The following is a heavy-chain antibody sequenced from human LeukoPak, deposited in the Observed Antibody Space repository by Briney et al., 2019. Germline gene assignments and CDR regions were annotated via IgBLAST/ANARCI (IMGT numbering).Heavy chain of an antibody. D-gene: IGHD6-13*01. Sequence: PGGSLRLSCAASGFTFSSYWMHWVRQAPGKGLVWVSRINSDGSSTIYADSVKGRFTISRDNAKNTLYLQMNSLRAEDTAVYYCARGTAAAGFDYWGQGTLVTVSS. J-gene: IGHJ4*02. CDR3: ARGTAAAGFDY. CDR2: INSDGSST. V-gene: IGHV3-74*01. CDR1: GFTFSSYW.